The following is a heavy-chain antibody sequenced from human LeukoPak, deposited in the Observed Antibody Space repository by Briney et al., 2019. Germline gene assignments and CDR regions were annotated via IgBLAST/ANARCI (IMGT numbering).Heavy chain of an antibody. CDR1: GGSISSGGYS. CDR3: ASKTTAFDY. J-gene: IGHJ4*02. Sequence: SETLSLTCAVSGGSISSGGYSWSWIRQPPGKGLEWIGYIYHSGSTYYNPSLKSRVTISVDRSKNQFSLKLSSVTAADTVVYYCASKTTAFDYWGQGTLVTVSS. D-gene: IGHD4-17*01. CDR2: IYHSGST. V-gene: IGHV4-30-2*01.